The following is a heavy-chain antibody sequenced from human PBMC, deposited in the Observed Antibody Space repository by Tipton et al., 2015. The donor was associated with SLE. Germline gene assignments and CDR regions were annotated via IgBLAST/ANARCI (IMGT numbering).Heavy chain of an antibody. J-gene: IGHJ4*02. CDR2: IIPIFYTA. Sequence: QSGAEVKKPGSSVKVSCKASGGTFSSYPISWVRQAPGQGLEWMGGIIPIFYTANYAQKFQGRVTITADESTSTAYMELSSLRSEDTAVYYCARVTGHNSGWYGWVDYWGQGTLVTVSS. D-gene: IGHD6-19*01. V-gene: IGHV1-69*01. CDR1: GGTFSSYP. CDR3: ARVTGHNSGWYGWVDY.